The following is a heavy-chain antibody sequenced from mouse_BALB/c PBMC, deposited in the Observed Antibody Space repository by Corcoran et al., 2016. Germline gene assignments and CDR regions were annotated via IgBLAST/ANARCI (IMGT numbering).Heavy chain of an antibody. CDR1: GFSLSTSGMG. CDR3: ARRSLGDYAMDY. V-gene: IGHV8-12*01. CDR2: IYWDDDK. J-gene: IGHJ4*01. D-gene: IGHD6-2*01. Sequence: QVTLKESGPGILQPSQTLSLTCSFSGFSLSTSGMGVSWIRQPSGKGLEWLAHIYWDDDKRYNPSLKSRLTISKDTSSNQVFLKITSVDTADTATYYCARRSLGDYAMDYWGQGTSVTVSS.